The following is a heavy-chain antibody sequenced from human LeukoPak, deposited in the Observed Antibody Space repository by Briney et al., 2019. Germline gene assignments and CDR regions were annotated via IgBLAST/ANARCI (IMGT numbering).Heavy chain of an antibody. CDR2: IYYTGDP. CDR1: GGSISNYY. CDR3: ARAGFCSGTSCSMYYFDY. D-gene: IGHD2-2*01. Sequence: KSSETLSLTCTISGGSISNYYWSWIRQSPQKGLEWIAYIYYTGDPNYNPSLKSRVTISVPTSKNQFYLNLTSVTAADTAVYYCARAGFCSGTSCSMYYFDYRGQGTLVTVSS. J-gene: IGHJ4*02. V-gene: IGHV4-59*01.